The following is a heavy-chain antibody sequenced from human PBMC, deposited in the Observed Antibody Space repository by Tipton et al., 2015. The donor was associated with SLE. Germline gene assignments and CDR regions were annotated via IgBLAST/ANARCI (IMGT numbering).Heavy chain of an antibody. CDR1: GFIFSTYA. D-gene: IGHD3-16*02. J-gene: IGHJ4*02. CDR3: AKTPYDYVWGSYRRLDC. Sequence: SLRLSCSASGFIFSTYAMHWVRQAPGKGLEYVSAISSNAGSTYYVDSVKGRFTISRDNSKNTLYLQMSSLRADDTAVYYCAKTPYDYVWGSYRRLDCWGQGTLVTVSS. V-gene: IGHV3-64D*06. CDR2: ISSNAGST.